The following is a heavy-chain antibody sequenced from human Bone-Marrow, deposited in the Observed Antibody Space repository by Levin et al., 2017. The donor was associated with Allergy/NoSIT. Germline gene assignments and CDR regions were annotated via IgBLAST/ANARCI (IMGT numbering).Heavy chain of an antibody. V-gene: IGHV1-69*01. CDR1: GGTFGSYA. Sequence: KISCKASGGTFGSYAIFWVRQAPGQGFEWIGATIPMFGSADYAQKFQGRVTITADESTSTAYMDLSSLRADDTAMYYCAREVTMKGQSSAIDSWGQGTLVTVSS. CDR2: TIPMFGSA. CDR3: AREVTMKGQSSAIDS. D-gene: IGHD4-17*01. J-gene: IGHJ4*02.